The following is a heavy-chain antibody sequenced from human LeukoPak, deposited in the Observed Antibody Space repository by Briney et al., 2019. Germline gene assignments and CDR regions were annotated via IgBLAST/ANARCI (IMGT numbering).Heavy chain of an antibody. CDR1: GFTFSTYW. Sequence: GGSLRLSCAASGFTFSTYWMHWVRQAPGKGLVWVSCINSDGSSPSYAGSVKGRFTISRDNAKNTVYLQMNSLRAEDTAVYYCARWGSSGWYPMDVWGQGTTVTVSS. J-gene: IGHJ6*02. CDR3: ARWGSSGWYPMDV. V-gene: IGHV3-74*01. D-gene: IGHD6-19*01. CDR2: INSDGSSP.